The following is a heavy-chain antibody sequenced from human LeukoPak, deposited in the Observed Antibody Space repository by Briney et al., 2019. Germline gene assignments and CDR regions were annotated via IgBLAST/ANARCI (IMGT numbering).Heavy chain of an antibody. CDR3: ARVNLRGSQYNWFDP. CDR1: GGTLNTHI. CDR2: ITPIIDSS. J-gene: IGHJ5*02. D-gene: IGHD3-10*01. V-gene: IGHV1-69*08. Sequence: SVKVSCKASGGTLNTHIFTWVRQAPGQGLEWMGKITPIIDSSKYAPQFQGRLTITADKYTGTVYMDLTRLRSGDTAVYYCARVNLRGSQYNWFDPWGQGTLVTVSS.